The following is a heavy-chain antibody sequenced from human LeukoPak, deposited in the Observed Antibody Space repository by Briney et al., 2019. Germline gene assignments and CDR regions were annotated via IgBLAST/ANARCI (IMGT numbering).Heavy chain of an antibody. CDR3: ARPDSRGYYVFDY. J-gene: IGHJ4*02. CDR2: ISSSSSII. D-gene: IGHD3-22*01. CDR1: GFTFSSYN. V-gene: IGHV3-48*02. Sequence: PGGSLRLSCSASGFTFSSYNMNWVRQAPGKGLEWVSFISSSSSIICYADSVKGRFTISRDNAKNSLYLQMNSLRDEDTAVYYCARPDSRGYYVFDYWGQGTLVTVSS.